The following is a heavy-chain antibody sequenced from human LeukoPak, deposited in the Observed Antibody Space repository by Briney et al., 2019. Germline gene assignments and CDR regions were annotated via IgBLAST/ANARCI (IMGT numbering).Heavy chain of an antibody. CDR3: ARVPLRFLEPFDY. Sequence: SETLSLTCAVYGGSVSGYCWSWIRQPPEKGLEWIGEISHRGRTHYTPSLQSRVTMSVDTSKNQFALNLNSVTAADTAVYYCARVPLRFLEPFDYWGQGILVTVSS. V-gene: IGHV4-34*01. CDR1: GGSVSGYC. J-gene: IGHJ4*02. D-gene: IGHD3-3*01. CDR2: ISHRGRT.